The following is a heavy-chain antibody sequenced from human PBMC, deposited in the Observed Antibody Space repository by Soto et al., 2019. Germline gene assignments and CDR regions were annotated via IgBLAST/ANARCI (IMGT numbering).Heavy chain of an antibody. D-gene: IGHD2-2*01. CDR2: ISYRRST. J-gene: IGHJ5*02. CDR3: ASLYCTRTSCYVNP. V-gene: IGHV4-61*01. Sequence: TSETLSLTCTVSGGSVSRTSYYWSWIRQPPGKGLEWIGYISYRRSTNYSPSLKSRVTISVDTSKNQFSLRLTSVTAADTAVYYCASLYCTRTSCYVNPWGQGTLVTVSS. CDR1: GGSVSRTSYY.